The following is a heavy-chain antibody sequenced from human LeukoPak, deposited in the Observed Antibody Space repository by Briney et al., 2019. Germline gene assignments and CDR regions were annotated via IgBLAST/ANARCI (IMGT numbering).Heavy chain of an antibody. J-gene: IGHJ4*02. V-gene: IGHV3-23*01. Sequence: GGSLRLSCAASGFTFSSHAMNWVGQAPGKGLEWVSTVSTSGATTYYADSVRGRFTISRDNFKNTVYLQMNSLRAEDTAVYYCAKDAGEGSGWYYFDYWGQGTLVTVSS. D-gene: IGHD6-13*01. CDR2: VSTSGATT. CDR1: GFTFSSHA. CDR3: AKDAGEGSGWYYFDY.